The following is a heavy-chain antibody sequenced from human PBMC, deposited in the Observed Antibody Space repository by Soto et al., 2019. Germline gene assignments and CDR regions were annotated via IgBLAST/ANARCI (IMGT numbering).Heavy chain of an antibody. CDR2: INHSGSI. J-gene: IGHJ4*02. Sequence: PSETLSLTCAVYGGSFSDYYCSWIRQPPGKGLEWIGEINHSGSINYNPSLKSRVSMSVDTSKNQFSLKLNSVTAADTAVYYCARRFGSGKYYFDSWGQGTLVTVSS. D-gene: IGHD3-10*01. V-gene: IGHV4-34*01. CDR3: ARRFGSGKYYFDS. CDR1: GGSFSDYY.